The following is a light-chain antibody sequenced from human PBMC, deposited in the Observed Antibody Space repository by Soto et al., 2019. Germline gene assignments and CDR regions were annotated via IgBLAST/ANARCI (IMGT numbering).Light chain of an antibody. V-gene: IGLV2-14*01. J-gene: IGLJ3*02. CDR1: SSDVGGSNP. CDR3: SSYATSSTLVL. Sequence: QSALTQPASVSGSPGQSITISCTGTSSDVGGSNPVSWYQQHPGKAPKLMIFDVSTRPSGVSNRFSGSKSGNTASLTISGLQAEDEADYYCSSYATSSTLVLFGGGTKLTVL. CDR2: DVS.